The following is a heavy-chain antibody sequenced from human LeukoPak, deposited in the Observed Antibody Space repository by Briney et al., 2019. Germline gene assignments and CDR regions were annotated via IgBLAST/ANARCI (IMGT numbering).Heavy chain of an antibody. CDR2: ITTAGTFK. D-gene: IGHD3-22*01. CDR3: ARDHDSSGYSLWFDP. CDR1: GFTFSNYG. J-gene: IGHJ5*02. V-gene: IGHV3-21*01. Sequence: GGSLRLSCAASGFTFSNYGMNWVRQAPGKGLEWISSITTAGTFKYYADSLRGRFTISRDNAKNSLFLQMDGLRAEDTAVYYCARDHDSSGYSLWFDPWGQGTLVTVSS.